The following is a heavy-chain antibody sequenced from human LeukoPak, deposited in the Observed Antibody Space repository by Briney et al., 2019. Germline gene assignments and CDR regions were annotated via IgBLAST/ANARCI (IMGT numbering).Heavy chain of an antibody. J-gene: IGHJ4*02. CDR1: GYSISSGYY. Sequence: SETLSLTCTVSGYSISSGYYWGWIRQPPGKGLEWIGNIYHSGSTYYNPSLKSRVTISVDTSKNQFSLKLSSVTAADTAVYYCARDRYYDSGSYYNWGQGTLVTVSS. CDR2: IYHSGST. D-gene: IGHD3-10*01. V-gene: IGHV4-38-2*02. CDR3: ARDRYYDSGSYYN.